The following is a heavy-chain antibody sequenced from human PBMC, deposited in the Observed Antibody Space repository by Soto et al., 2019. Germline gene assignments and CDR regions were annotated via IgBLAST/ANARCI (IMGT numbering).Heavy chain of an antibody. CDR1: GGSISSASYY. CDR2: IYYSGST. D-gene: IGHD6-13*01. Sequence: QLEMQASGPGLVRPSETLSLTCTVSGGSISSASYYWGWIRQPPGKGLEWVWSIYYSGSTHYSPSLQSRVPISLDTSRNHCSLKRSSVSAADTAMYYCAREASSSWAYGGQVTLVTVSS. CDR3: AREASSSWAY. J-gene: IGHJ4*02. V-gene: IGHV4-39*02.